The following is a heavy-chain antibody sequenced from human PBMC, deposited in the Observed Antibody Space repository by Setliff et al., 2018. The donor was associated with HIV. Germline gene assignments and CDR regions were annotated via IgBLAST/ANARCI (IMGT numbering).Heavy chain of an antibody. V-gene: IGHV4-4*08. CDR3: ARRSIMGSTRGYYYYALDV. J-gene: IGHJ6*02. CDR2: IYISGTT. Sequence: PSETLSLTCTVSGGSINNYFWSWIRQAPGKGLEWLGYIYISGTTNYNPSLKGRVTMLLDTSKNQFSLKLTSVTAADTAVYYCARRSIMGSTRGYYYYALDVWGQGTTVTVSS. D-gene: IGHD1-26*01. CDR1: GGSINNYF.